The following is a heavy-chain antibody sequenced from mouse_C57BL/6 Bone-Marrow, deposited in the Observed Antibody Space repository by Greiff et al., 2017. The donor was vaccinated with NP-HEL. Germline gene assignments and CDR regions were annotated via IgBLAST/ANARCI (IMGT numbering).Heavy chain of an antibody. Sequence: EVMLVESGGGLVQPGGSMKLSCVASGFTFSNYWMNWVRQSPEKGLEWVAQIRLKSDNYATHYAESVKGRFTISRDDSKCSVYLQMNNLRAEDTGIYYCTGASMYGNYEEGYWGQGTTLTVSS. CDR3: TGASMYGNYEEGY. J-gene: IGHJ2*01. CDR2: IRLKSDNYAT. D-gene: IGHD2-10*02. V-gene: IGHV6-3*01. CDR1: GFTFSNYW.